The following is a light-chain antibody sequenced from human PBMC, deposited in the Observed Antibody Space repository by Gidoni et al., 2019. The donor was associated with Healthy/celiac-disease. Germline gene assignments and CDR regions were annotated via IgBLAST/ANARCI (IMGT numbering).Light chain of an antibody. V-gene: IGKV2-28*01. J-gene: IGKJ1*01. CDR1: QSLLHSNGYNY. CDR3: MQALQTPWT. Sequence: DIVMTQSQLSLPVTPGEPASISCRSSQSLLHSNGYNYLDWYLQKPGLSPQLLIYLGSNRASGVPDKFSGSGSGTDFTLKISRVEAEDVGVYYCMQALQTPWTFGQGTKVEIK. CDR2: LGS.